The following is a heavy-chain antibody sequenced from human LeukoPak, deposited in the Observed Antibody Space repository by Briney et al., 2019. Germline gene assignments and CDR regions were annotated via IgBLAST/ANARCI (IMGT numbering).Heavy chain of an antibody. CDR2: ISDDGSNR. CDR3: AKDADTATIIYWYFDL. D-gene: IGHD5-18*01. V-gene: IGHV3-30*18. Sequence: PGRSLRLSCPASGFTLSSFGMHWVRQAPGKGLEWVAVISDDGSNRYYADSVKGRFTISRDNSKNTLYLQMDSLRADDAAVYYCAKDADTATIIYWYFDLWGRGTLVTVSS. CDR1: GFTLSSFG. J-gene: IGHJ2*01.